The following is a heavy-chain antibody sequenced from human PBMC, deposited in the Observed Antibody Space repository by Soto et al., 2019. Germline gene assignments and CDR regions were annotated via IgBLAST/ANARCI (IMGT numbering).Heavy chain of an antibody. CDR3: AKEPRGTGLYYASSGGALDS. CDR1: GFTFSSYA. D-gene: IGHD3-22*01. CDR2: ISGSGGST. J-gene: IGHJ4*02. Sequence: GGSLRLSCAASGFTFSSYAMSWVRQAPGKGLEWVSAISGSGGSTYYADSVRGRFTISWDNAKNTLYLQMNSLRAEDTAVYYFAKEPRGTGLYYASSGGALDSGGQGTLVAV. V-gene: IGHV3-23*01.